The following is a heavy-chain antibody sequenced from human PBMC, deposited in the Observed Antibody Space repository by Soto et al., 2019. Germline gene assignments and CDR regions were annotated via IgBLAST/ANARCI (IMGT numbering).Heavy chain of an antibody. CDR1: GFTFSSYA. V-gene: IGHV3-30-3*01. Sequence: GGSLRLSCAASGFTFSSYAMHWVRQAPGKGLEWVAVISYDGSNKYYADSVKGRFTISRDNSKNTLYLQMNSLRAEDTAVYYCARGVGALGFDPDTGSAAGPNLDYWGQGTLVTVSS. CDR2: ISYDGSNK. CDR3: ARGVGALGFDPDTGSAAGPNLDY. D-gene: IGHD6-13*01. J-gene: IGHJ4*02.